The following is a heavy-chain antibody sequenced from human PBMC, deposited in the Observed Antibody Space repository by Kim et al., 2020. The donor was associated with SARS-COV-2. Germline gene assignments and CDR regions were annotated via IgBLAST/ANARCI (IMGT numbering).Heavy chain of an antibody. Sequence: SETLSLTCTVSGGSISSYYWSWIRQPAGKGLEWIGRIYTSGSTNYNPSLKSRVTMSVDTSKNQFSLKLSSVTAADTAVYYCARGGSGWYQVSYYYGMDVWGQGTTVTVSS. V-gene: IGHV4-4*07. CDR3: ARGGSGWYQVSYYYGMDV. D-gene: IGHD6-19*01. CDR2: IYTSGST. J-gene: IGHJ6*02. CDR1: GGSISSYY.